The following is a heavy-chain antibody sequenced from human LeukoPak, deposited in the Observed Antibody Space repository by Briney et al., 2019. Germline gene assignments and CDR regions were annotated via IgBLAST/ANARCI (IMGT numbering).Heavy chain of an antibody. Sequence: GGSLRLSCAASGFTFSSYAMHWVRQAPGKGLEWVAVISYDGSNKYYADSVKGRFTISRDNSKNTLYLQMNSPRAEDTAVYYCARVGCSSTSCYDDYYYMDVWGKGTTVTVSS. J-gene: IGHJ6*03. CDR3: ARVGCSSTSCYDDYYYMDV. CDR2: ISYDGSNK. V-gene: IGHV3-30*04. D-gene: IGHD2-2*01. CDR1: GFTFSSYA.